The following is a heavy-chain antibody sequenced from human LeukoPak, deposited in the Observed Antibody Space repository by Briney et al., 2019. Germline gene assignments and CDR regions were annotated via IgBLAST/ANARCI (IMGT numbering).Heavy chain of an antibody. CDR3: ARGPDIVVVPAAIIWFDP. V-gene: IGHV4-59*01. J-gene: IGHJ5*02. CDR1: GGSISSYY. D-gene: IGHD2-2*02. CDR2: IYYSGST. Sequence: PSETLSLACTVSGGSISSYYWSWIRQPPGKGLECIGYIYYSGSTNYNPSLKSRVTISVDTSKNQFSLKLSSVTAADTAVYYCARGPDIVVVPAAIIWFDPWGQGTLVTVSS.